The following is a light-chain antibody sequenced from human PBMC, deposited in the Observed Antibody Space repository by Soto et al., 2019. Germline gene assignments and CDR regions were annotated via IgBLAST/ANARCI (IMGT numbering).Light chain of an antibody. J-gene: IGKJ1*01. CDR3: QHYNSYWT. V-gene: IGKV1-5*03. CDR1: QSISSW. CDR2: KAS. Sequence: DIQMTQSPSTLSASVGDRVTITCRASQSISSWLAWYQQKPGKAPKLLIYKASSLESGVPSRFSGSGSGTEFTLTISILQPDDFANYYCQHYNSYWTFGHGTKVEIK.